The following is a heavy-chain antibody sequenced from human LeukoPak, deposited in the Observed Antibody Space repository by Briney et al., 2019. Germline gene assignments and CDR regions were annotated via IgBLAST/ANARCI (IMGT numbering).Heavy chain of an antibody. CDR2: INPNSGGT. D-gene: IGHD2-2*02. CDR1: GYTFTGYY. V-gene: IGHV1-2*02. J-gene: IGHJ5*02. CDR3: ARRAGYCSSTSCYRRPNYNWFDP. Sequence: ASVKVSCKASGYTFTGYYMHWVRQAPGQGLEWMGWINPNSGGTNYAHKFQGRVTMTRDTSISTAYMELSRLRSDDTAVYYCARRAGYCSSTSCYRRPNYNWFDPWGQGTLVTVSS.